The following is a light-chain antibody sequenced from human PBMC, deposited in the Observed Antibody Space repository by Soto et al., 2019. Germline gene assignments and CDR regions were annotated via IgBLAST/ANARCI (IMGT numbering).Light chain of an antibody. J-gene: IGLJ2*01. CDR1: SSDVGGYNY. Sequence: QSALTQPASVSGSPGQSITISCTGTSSDVGGYNYVSWYQQHPGKAPKLMIYEVSNRPSGVSNRFSGSKSGNMASLTISGLQAEDEADYYCSSYTSSSTLVGFCGGTQLTVL. V-gene: IGLV2-14*01. CDR3: SSYTSSSTLVG. CDR2: EVS.